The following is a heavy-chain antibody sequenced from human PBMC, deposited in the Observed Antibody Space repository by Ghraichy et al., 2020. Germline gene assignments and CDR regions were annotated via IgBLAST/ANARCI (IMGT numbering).Heavy chain of an antibody. CDR1: GFTFSSYA. Sequence: GGSLRLSCAASGFTFSSYAMSWVRQAPGKGLEWVSAISGSGGSTYYADSVKGRFTISRDNSKNTLYLQMNSLRAEDTAVYYCAKGVYGSGSYTFPYYGMDVWGQGTTVTVSS. CDR3: AKGVYGSGSYTFPYYGMDV. J-gene: IGHJ6*02. D-gene: IGHD3-10*01. CDR2: ISGSGGST. V-gene: IGHV3-23*01.